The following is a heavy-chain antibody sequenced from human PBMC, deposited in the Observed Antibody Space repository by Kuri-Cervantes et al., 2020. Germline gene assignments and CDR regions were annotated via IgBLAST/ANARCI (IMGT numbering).Heavy chain of an antibody. Sequence: SETLSLTCTVSGYPINNIYYWDWIRQSPEKGLEWIGSISHSGSTNYNPSLKSRVTISVDTSKNQFSLKLSSVTAADTAVYYCARGAYGDYWGQGTLVTVSS. J-gene: IGHJ4*02. V-gene: IGHV4-38-2*02. CDR1: GYPINNIYY. CDR2: ISHSGST. CDR3: ARGAYGDY. D-gene: IGHD5-12*01.